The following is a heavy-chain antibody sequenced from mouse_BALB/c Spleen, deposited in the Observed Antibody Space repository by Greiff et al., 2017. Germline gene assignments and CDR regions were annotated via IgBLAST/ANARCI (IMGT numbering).Heavy chain of an antibody. J-gene: IGHJ1*01. V-gene: IGHV14-3*02. CDR3: GWYFDV. CDR2: IDPANGNT. Sequence: DVKLQESGAELVKPGASVKLSCTASGFNIKDTYMHWVKQRPEQGLEWIGRIDPANGNTKYDPKFQGKATITADTSSNTAYLQLSSLTSEDTAVYYCGWYFDVWGAGTTVTVSS. CDR1: GFNIKDTY.